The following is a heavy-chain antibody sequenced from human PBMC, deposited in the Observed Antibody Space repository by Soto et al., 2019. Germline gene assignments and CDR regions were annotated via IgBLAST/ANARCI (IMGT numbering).Heavy chain of an antibody. J-gene: IGHJ6*02. CDR3: AREPYYDILTGNYYYYGMDV. Sequence: QVQLVQSGAEVKKPGSSVKVSCKASGGTFSSYTISWVRQAPGQGLEWMGRIIPILGIANYAQKFQGSVTITADKSTSTAYMELSSLRSEDTAVYYCAREPYYDILTGNYYYYGMDVWGQGTTVTVSS. CDR2: IIPILGIA. D-gene: IGHD3-9*01. CDR1: GGTFSSYT. V-gene: IGHV1-69*08.